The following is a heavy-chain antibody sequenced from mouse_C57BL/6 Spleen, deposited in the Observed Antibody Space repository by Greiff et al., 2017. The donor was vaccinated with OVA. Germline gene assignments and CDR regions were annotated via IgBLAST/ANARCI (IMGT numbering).Heavy chain of an antibody. Sequence: QVQLQQPGAELVKPGASVKLSCKASGYTFTSYWMHWVKQRPGQGLEWIGMIPPNSGSTNYNEKFKSKATLTVDKSSSTAYMQLSSLTSEDSAVYYCARVGNLLFAYWGQGTLVTVSA. CDR3: ARVGNLLFAY. CDR2: IPPNSGST. D-gene: IGHD2-1*01. V-gene: IGHV1-64*01. J-gene: IGHJ3*01. CDR1: GYTFTSYW.